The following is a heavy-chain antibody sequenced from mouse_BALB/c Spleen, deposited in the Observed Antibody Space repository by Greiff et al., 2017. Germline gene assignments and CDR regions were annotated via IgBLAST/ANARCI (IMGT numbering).Heavy chain of an antibody. CDR1: GFTFSSFG. CDR3: ARSGPAMTFYAMDY. V-gene: IGHV5-17*02. D-gene: IGHD2-3*01. CDR2: ISSGSSTI. Sequence: EVKLVESGGGLVQPGGSRKLSCAASGFTFSSFGMHWVRQAPEKGLEWVAYISSGSSTIYYADTVKGRFTISRDNPKNTLFLQMTSLRSEDTAMYYCARSGPAMTFYAMDYWGQGTSVTVSS. J-gene: IGHJ4*01.